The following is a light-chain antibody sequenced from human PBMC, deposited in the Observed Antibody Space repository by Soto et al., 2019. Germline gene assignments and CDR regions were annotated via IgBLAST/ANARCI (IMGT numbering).Light chain of an antibody. CDR2: AAS. CDR1: QSISSY. Sequence: DIQMTQSPSSLSASVGDRVTITCRASQSISSYLNWYQQKPGKAPKLLIYAASSLQSGVPSRFSGSGSGTDFTLTXSSLQPEXFATYYCQQSYSTPRTFGQGTKVEIK. CDR3: QQSYSTPRT. V-gene: IGKV1-39*01. J-gene: IGKJ1*01.